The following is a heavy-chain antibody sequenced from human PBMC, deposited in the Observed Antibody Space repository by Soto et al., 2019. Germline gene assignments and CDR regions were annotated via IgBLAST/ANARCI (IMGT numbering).Heavy chain of an antibody. CDR2: ISGSGGST. CDR1: GFTFSSYA. CDR3: AAHKGVWVFDYYGMDV. Sequence: PGGSLRLSCAASGFTFSSYATSWVRQAPGKGLEWVSAISGSGGSTYYADSVKGRFTISRDNSKNTLYLQMNSLRAEDTAVYYCAAHKGVWVFDYYGMDVWGQGTTVTVSS. J-gene: IGHJ6*02. V-gene: IGHV3-23*01. D-gene: IGHD6-6*01.